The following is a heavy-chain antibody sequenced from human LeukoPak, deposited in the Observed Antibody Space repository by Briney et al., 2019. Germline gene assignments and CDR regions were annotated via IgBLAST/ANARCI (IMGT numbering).Heavy chain of an antibody. J-gene: IGHJ2*01. CDR2: IYSGGNT. V-gene: IGHV3-53*01. Sequence: GGSLRLSCTVAGFTVSSNFMSWVRQAPEKGLEWVSVIYSGGNTYYADSVSGRFTISRDNSKNTVYLQMNSLRADDTAVYYCARNHILGYWHFDLWGRGTLVTVSP. CDR1: GFTVSSNF. CDR3: ARNHILGYWHFDL. D-gene: IGHD1-26*01.